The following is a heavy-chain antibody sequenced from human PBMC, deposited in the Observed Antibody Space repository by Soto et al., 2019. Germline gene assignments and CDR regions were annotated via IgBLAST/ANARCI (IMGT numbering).Heavy chain of an antibody. J-gene: IGHJ6*02. V-gene: IGHV3-53*01. CDR2: IYSGGST. Sequence: GGSLRLSCAASGFTVSSNYMSWVRQAPGKGLEWVSVIYSGGSTYYADSVKGRFTISRDNSKNTLYLQMNSLRAEDTAVYYCARDLSAAGLYGMDVWGQGTTVTVSS. CDR1: GFTVSSNY. CDR3: ARDLSAAGLYGMDV. D-gene: IGHD6-13*01.